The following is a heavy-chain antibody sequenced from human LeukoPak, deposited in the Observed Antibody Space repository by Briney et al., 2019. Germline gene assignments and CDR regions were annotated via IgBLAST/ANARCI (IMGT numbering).Heavy chain of an antibody. V-gene: IGHV4-59*04. CDR3: ARQISGNKDY. Sequence: PSETLSLTCSVSGVSISGYYWIWIRQPPGRRLEWIGSILYHGSAPYGGTTFYNPSLNSRVTISVDTPNNAFSLKLSSVTAADTAVYYCARQISGNKDYWGQGALVTVSS. D-gene: IGHD1/OR15-1a*01. CDR2: ILYHGSAPYGGTT. J-gene: IGHJ4*02. CDR1: GVSISGYY.